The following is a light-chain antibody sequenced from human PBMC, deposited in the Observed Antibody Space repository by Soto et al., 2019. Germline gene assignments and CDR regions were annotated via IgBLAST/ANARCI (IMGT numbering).Light chain of an antibody. CDR2: GVS. V-gene: IGKV3-20*01. J-gene: IGKJ4*01. CDR3: QQPGASIT. Sequence: VLTQSPRTLSLSPGERATLSCRASQNVNNNFVAWYQQKPGQAPSLLIYGVSDRATGVPDRFSGSGSGTDFTLTISRLEPEDFAVYYCQQPGASITFGGGTRVENK. CDR1: QNVNNNF.